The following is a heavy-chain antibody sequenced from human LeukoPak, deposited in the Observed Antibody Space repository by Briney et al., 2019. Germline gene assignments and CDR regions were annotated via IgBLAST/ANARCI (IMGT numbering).Heavy chain of an antibody. Sequence: ASVKVSCKASGYTFTGYYMHWVRQAPGQGLEWMGWINPNSGGTNYAQKFQGRVTMTRDTSTSTVYMELSSLRSEDTAVYYCARDPTYCSSTSCYSGMDVWGQGTTVTVSS. D-gene: IGHD2-2*01. CDR2: INPNSGGT. J-gene: IGHJ6*02. CDR3: ARDPTYCSSTSCYSGMDV. V-gene: IGHV1-2*02. CDR1: GYTFTGYY.